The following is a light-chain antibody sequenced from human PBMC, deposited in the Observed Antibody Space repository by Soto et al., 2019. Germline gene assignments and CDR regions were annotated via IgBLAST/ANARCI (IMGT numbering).Light chain of an antibody. CDR2: DAS. Sequence: EIVLTQSPATLSLSPGERATLSCRASQRVSRYLAWYQQKPGQAARLLIYDASSRAVGIPARFSGSGAGTDFPPTSSILEPEDFADYCWQQYKNWPLFGQGTRLEIK. J-gene: IGKJ5*01. CDR3: QQYKNWPL. CDR1: QRVSRY. V-gene: IGKV3-11*01.